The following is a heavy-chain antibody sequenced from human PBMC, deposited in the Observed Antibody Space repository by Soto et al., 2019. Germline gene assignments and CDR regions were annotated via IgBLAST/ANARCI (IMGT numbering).Heavy chain of an antibody. Sequence: GGSLRLSCAASGFTFSSYTMSWVRQAPGKGLEWVSAISGSGGSTYYADSVKGRFTISRDNSKNTLYLQMNSLRAEDTAVYYCAKRRGSGWYSDYYYYGMDVWGQGTTVTVSS. CDR1: GFTFSSYT. V-gene: IGHV3-23*01. J-gene: IGHJ6*02. CDR2: ISGSGGST. CDR3: AKRRGSGWYSDYYYYGMDV. D-gene: IGHD6-19*01.